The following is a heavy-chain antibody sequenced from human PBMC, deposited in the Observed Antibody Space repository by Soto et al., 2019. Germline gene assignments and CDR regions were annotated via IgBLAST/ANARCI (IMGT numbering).Heavy chain of an antibody. V-gene: IGHV1-46*01. J-gene: IGHJ4*02. CDR1: GYNFTSYF. D-gene: IGHD3-10*01. Sequence: ASVKVSCKASGYNFTSYFMHWVRQAPGQGLEWMGLINPSGGSTSYAQKFQGRVTMTRDTSTSTVYMDLSSLRSEDTAVYYRASAVGYWGQGTLVTVSS. CDR2: INPSGGST. CDR3: ASAVGY.